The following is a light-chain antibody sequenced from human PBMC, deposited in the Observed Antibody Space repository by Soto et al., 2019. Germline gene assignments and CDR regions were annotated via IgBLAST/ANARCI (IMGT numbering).Light chain of an antibody. CDR3: QQYNDWPSMYT. Sequence: IVMTQSPATLSVSPGERATLSCRASQSFDSNLAWYQQKPGQAPRLLIYGASTRATGVPARFSGSGSGTEFTLTISSLQSEDFAFYYCQQYNDWPSMYTFGQGTKLEMK. J-gene: IGKJ2*01. CDR1: QSFDSN. V-gene: IGKV3-15*01. CDR2: GAS.